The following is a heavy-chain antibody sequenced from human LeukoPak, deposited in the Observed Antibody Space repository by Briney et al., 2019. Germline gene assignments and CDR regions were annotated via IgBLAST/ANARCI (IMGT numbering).Heavy chain of an antibody. CDR3: ARDAYEYGDYNLVSPQPYAFDT. CDR2: IYTSENP. D-gene: IGHD4-17*01. V-gene: IGHV4-61*02. Sequence: SDTLSLICTVSGSSISSGSYYWSWILQPAGKELEWIGRIYTSENPNYDPSLKSRVTISVDTSKKELPLKLSSVHAADTAVFYCARDAYEYGDYNLVSPQPYAFDTWGHGTMVTVSS. CDR1: GSSISSGSYY. J-gene: IGHJ3*02.